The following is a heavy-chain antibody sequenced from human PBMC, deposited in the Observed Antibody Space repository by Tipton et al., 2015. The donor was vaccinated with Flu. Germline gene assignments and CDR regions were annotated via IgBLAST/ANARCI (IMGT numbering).Heavy chain of an antibody. J-gene: IGHJ4*02. Sequence: SLRLSCAASGFTFRDYSMHWVRQAPGKGLEYVSAISGDGGGKYYVDSVKDRFTISRDNSKNTLYLQMGSLRPEDMAVYYCASVGPGGVYDYWGQGALVTVSS. V-gene: IGHV3-64*02. D-gene: IGHD2-8*01. CDR2: ISGDGGGK. CDR3: ASVGPGGVYDY. CDR1: GFTFRDYS.